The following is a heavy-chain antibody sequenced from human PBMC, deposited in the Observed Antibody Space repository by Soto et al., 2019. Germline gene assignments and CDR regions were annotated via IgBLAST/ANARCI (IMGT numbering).Heavy chain of an antibody. CDR2: TRNKANSYTT. V-gene: IGHV3-72*01. J-gene: IGHJ4*02. CDR1: GFTFSDHY. Sequence: GGSLRLSCAASGFTFSDHYMDWVRQAPGKGLEWVGRTRNKANSYTTEYAASVKGRFTISRDDSKNSLYLQVNSLKTEDTAVYYCARSHDYGDYDGDYWGQGTLVTVSS. CDR3: ARSHDYGDYDGDY. D-gene: IGHD4-17*01.